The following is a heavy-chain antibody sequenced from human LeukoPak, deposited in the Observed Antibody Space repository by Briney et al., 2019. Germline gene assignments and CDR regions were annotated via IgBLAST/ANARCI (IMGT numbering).Heavy chain of an antibody. J-gene: IGHJ5*02. CDR1: GYTFTSYG. Sequence: ASVKVSCKASGYTFTSYGISWVRQAPGQGLEWMGWINPNSGGTNYAQKFQGRVTMTRDTSISTAYMELSRLRSDDTAVYYCARDRSHRFDPWGQGTLVTVSS. CDR3: ARDRSHRFDP. CDR2: INPNSGGT. V-gene: IGHV1-2*02. D-gene: IGHD3-10*01.